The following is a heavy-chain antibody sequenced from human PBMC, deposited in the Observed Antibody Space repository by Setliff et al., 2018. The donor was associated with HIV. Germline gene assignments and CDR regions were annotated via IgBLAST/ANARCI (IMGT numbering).Heavy chain of an antibody. D-gene: IGHD3-10*01. CDR3: ARGSFIGDYYYFDY. V-gene: IGHV4-31*03. CDR2: IYYSGGT. J-gene: IGHJ4*02. CDR1: GGSISSGGYY. Sequence: SDTLSLTCTVSGGSISSGGYYWSWIRQHPGKGLEWIGYIYYSGGTYYNPSLKSRVTISVDTSKNQFSLKLSSVTAADTAVYYCARGSFIGDYYYFDYWGQGTLVTVSS.